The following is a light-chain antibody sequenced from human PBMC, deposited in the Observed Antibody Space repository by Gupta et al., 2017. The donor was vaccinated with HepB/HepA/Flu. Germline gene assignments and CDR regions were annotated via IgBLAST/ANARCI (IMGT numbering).Light chain of an antibody. Sequence: QSVLSPPPSASGTPGPRVTISCSGSSSNIGSNHVYWYQQLPGTSPKLLIYRNDQRPSGVPDRFSGSKSATSASLAISGLRSEDEADYYCAAWDDSLDGYVFGTGTKVTVL. J-gene: IGLJ1*01. CDR1: SSNIGSNH. V-gene: IGLV1-47*01. CDR2: RND. CDR3: AAWDDSLDGYV.